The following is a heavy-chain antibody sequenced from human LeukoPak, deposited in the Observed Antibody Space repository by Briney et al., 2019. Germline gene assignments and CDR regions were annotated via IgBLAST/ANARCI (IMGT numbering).Heavy chain of an antibody. Sequence: SETLSLTCTVSGASISTYYWSWLRQPAGKGLEWIGRMYNTGSTNYHPARKSRVTMSVDTSKNQLSLRLSSVTAADTAVYYCARDNGGDYWYSDIWGRGTLVTVSS. J-gene: IGHJ2*01. V-gene: IGHV4-4*07. D-gene: IGHD2-21*01. CDR3: ARDNGGDYWYSDI. CDR2: MYNTGST. CDR1: GASISTYY.